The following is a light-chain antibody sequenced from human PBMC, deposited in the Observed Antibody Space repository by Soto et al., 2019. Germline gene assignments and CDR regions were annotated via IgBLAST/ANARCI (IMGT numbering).Light chain of an antibody. CDR1: SGSIASNY. CDR2: EDN. Sequence: NFMLTQPHSVSESPGKTVTISCTRSSGSIASNYVQWYQQRPGSAPTTVIYEDNQRPSGVPDRFSGSIDSSSNSASLTISGLKTEDEADYYCQSYDRRFVVFGGGTKVTVL. CDR3: QSYDRRFVV. V-gene: IGLV6-57*04. J-gene: IGLJ2*01.